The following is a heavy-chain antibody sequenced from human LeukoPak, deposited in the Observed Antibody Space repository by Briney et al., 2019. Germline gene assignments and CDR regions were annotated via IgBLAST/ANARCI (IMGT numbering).Heavy chain of an antibody. V-gene: IGHV3-66*02. CDR3: ARDGSSGWSGIDY. J-gene: IGHJ4*02. D-gene: IGHD6-19*01. CDR1: GFTVSRNY. Sequence: PGGALRLSCAASGFTVSRNYMSWVRQAPGEGLECGSGIYSGGSTYYAASVKGRFTISRDDVKNTLYLQMNSLRVEDTAVYYCARDGSSGWSGIDYWGQGTLVTVSS. CDR2: IYSGGST.